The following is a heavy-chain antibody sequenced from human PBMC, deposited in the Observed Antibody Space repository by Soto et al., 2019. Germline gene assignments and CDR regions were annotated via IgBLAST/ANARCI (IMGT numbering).Heavy chain of an antibody. Sequence: PSESLSLTCNVSGRSIHSRSYYCGWMRQPPGKGLEWIASIYYSGHTYYNPSLKSRVTISVDTSKNQFSLKLSSVTAAETAVYYCARGDGSGYQFFDYWGQGTPVTVS. D-gene: IGHD3-22*01. V-gene: IGHV4-39*01. CDR1: GRSIHSRSYY. CDR2: IYYSGHT. CDR3: ARGDGSGYQFFDY. J-gene: IGHJ4*02.